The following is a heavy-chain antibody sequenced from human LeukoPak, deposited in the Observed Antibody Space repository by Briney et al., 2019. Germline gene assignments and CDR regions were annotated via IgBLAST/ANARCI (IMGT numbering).Heavy chain of an antibody. CDR1: RFTFISYE. V-gene: IGHV3-48*03. D-gene: IGHD3-10*01. CDR3: VRDTITMVRGVITPYYFDY. CDR2: INSSGSTI. J-gene: IGHJ4*02. Sequence: GGSLRLSCAASRFTFISYEKNWVRQAPCKGLEGVSYINSSGSTIYYACSVKRQFTISRHNAKNSLYLQMKSLRDKATPVYYCVRDTITMVRGVITPYYFDYWGQGTLVTVSS.